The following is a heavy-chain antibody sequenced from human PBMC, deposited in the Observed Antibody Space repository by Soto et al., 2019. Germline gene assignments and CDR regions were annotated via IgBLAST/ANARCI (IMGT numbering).Heavy chain of an antibody. J-gene: IGHJ6*02. CDR2: ISAYNGNT. Sequence: QVQLVQSGAEVKKPGASVKVSCKASGYTFASYGISWVRQAPGQGLEWMGWISAYNGNTNYAQKLQGRVTMTTDTFTRTAYMEVRSLRSDDTAVYYCAREGTCSSTSRPTYFSFGMDVWGQGTTVTVSS. CDR1: GYTFASYG. V-gene: IGHV1-18*01. CDR3: AREGTCSSTSRPTYFSFGMDV. D-gene: IGHD2-2*01.